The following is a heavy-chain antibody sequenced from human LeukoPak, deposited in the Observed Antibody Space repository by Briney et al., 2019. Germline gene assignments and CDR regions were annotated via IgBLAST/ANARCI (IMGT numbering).Heavy chain of an antibody. CDR1: GYTLTKLS. Sequence: ASVKVSCKVSGYTLTKLSMHWVRQAPGKGSEGMGGFDPEDGDTIYAQKFQGRLTMTEDTSTATAYMELSSLRSEDTAVYYCATDHGYSSSWYFWWGQGTLVTVSS. CDR2: FDPEDGDT. D-gene: IGHD6-13*01. CDR3: ATDHGYSSSWYFW. V-gene: IGHV1-24*01. J-gene: IGHJ4*02.